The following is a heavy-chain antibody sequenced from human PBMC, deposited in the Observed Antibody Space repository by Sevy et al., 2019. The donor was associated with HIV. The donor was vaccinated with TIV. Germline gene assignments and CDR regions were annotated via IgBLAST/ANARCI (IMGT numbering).Heavy chain of an antibody. J-gene: IGHJ4*02. CDR2: SDPEDGER. D-gene: IGHD2-15*01. CDR3: ATTREYYQGKSGYFDY. Sequence: ASVKVSCKVSGYTLTQLSMHWVRQAPGKGLEWMGSSDPEDGERIYAQKFQGRITMTEDTSTDTAYMDLSSLKSDDTAVYYCATTREYYQGKSGYFDYWGQGALVTVS. CDR1: GYTLTQLS. V-gene: IGHV1-24*01.